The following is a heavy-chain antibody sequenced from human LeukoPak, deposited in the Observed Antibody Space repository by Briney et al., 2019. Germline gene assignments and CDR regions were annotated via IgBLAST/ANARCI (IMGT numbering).Heavy chain of an antibody. D-gene: IGHD2-21*01. CDR1: GFTVSSNY. CDR3: AKVLLDYYYGMDV. Sequence: GGSLRLSCAASGFTVSSNYMSWVRQAPGKGLEWVSVIYSGGSTYYADSVKGRFTISRDNSKNTLYLQMNSLRAEDTAVYYCAKVLLDYYYGMDVWGQGTTVTVSS. CDR2: IYSGGST. J-gene: IGHJ6*02. V-gene: IGHV3-53*01.